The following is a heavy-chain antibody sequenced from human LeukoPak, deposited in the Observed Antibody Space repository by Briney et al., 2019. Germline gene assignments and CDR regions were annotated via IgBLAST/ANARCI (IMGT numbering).Heavy chain of an antibody. CDR2: IIPIFGTA. V-gene: IGHV1-69*13. J-gene: IGHJ3*02. CDR3: AREYYYDSSGYPPTRGAFDI. Sequence: ASVKVSCKASGYTFSNFDINWVRQATGQGLEWMGGIIPIFGTANYAQKFQGRVTITADESTSTAYMELSSLRSEDTAVYYCAREYYYDSSGYPPTRGAFDIWGQGTMVTVSS. CDR1: GYTFSNFD. D-gene: IGHD3-22*01.